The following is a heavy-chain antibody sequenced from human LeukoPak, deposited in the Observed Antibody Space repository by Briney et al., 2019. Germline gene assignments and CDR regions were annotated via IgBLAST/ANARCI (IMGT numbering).Heavy chain of an antibody. CDR1: GGSISGHY. CDR3: GRGSGGSIDS. CDR2: LHYTGST. V-gene: IGHV4-59*11. J-gene: IGHJ4*02. D-gene: IGHD3-16*01. Sequence: PSETLSLTCTVSGGSISGHYWSWIRQPPGKGLEWIGYLHYTGSTHYNPPLNSRVTISVDTSSNQFSLRLTSVTAADTAVYYCGRGSGGSIDSWGQGTLVIVSS.